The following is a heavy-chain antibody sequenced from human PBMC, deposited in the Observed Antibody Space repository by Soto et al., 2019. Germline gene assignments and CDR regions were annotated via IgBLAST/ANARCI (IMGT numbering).Heavy chain of an antibody. D-gene: IGHD2-15*01. CDR3: AEAVEGLYFDS. CDR1: GFNFRSHA. Sequence: EVQLVEAGGGLVQPGGSLRLSCSTSGFNFRSHAMHWVRQVPGKGLEFVSSISSDEGPRFYTDSVKGRFTICRDDSTDTLYLQMSSLRAEDTAVYNCAEAVEGLYFDSWGQGIVVYVSS. CDR2: ISSDEGPR. V-gene: IGHV3-64D*06. J-gene: IGHJ4*02.